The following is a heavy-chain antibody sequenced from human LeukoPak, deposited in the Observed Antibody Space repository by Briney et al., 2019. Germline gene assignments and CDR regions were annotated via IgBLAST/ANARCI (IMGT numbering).Heavy chain of an antibody. CDR3: ARALLWFGELSNWFDP. J-gene: IGHJ5*02. Sequence: PSETLSLTCAVYGGSFSGYYWSWIRQPPGKGLEWIGEINHSGSTNYNPSLKSRVTISVDTSKNQFSLKLSAVTAADTAVYDCARALLWFGELSNWFDPWGQGTLVTVSS. V-gene: IGHV4-34*01. CDR2: INHSGST. CDR1: GGSFSGYY. D-gene: IGHD3-10*01.